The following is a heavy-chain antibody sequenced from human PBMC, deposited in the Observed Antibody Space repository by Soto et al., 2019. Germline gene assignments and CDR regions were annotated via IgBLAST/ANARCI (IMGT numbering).Heavy chain of an antibody. J-gene: IGHJ4*02. CDR2: IYYSGST. Sequence: SETLSLTCTVSGGSISSYYWSWIRQPPGKGLEWIGYIYYSGSTNYNPSRKSRVTISVDTYKNQFSLKLSSVTAADTAVCYCAGARGGDGYNFNFDYWGQGTLVTVSS. CDR3: AGARGGDGYNFNFDY. D-gene: IGHD5-12*01. CDR1: GGSISSYY. V-gene: IGHV4-59*01.